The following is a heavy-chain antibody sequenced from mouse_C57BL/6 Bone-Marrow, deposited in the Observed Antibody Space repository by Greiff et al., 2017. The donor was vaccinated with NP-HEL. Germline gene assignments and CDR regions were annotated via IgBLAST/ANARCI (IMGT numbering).Heavy chain of an antibody. V-gene: IGHV1-55*01. CDR2: IYPGSGST. Sequence: VQLQQPGAELVKPGASVKMSCKASGYTFTSYWITWVKQRPGQGLEWIGDIYPGSGSTNYNEKFKSKATLPVDTSSITAYMQLSSLTSEDSAVYYCARLDFRVLYGNLYYAMDYWGQGTSVTVSS. CDR1: GYTFTSYW. D-gene: IGHD2-1*01. CDR3: ARLDFRVLYGNLYYAMDY. J-gene: IGHJ4*01.